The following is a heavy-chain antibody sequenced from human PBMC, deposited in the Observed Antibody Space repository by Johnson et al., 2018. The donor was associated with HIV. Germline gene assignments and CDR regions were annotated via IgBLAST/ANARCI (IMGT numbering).Heavy chain of an antibody. CDR2: ITWNSGSI. CDR3: ARASAATKGNAFDI. J-gene: IGHJ3*02. V-gene: IGHV3-9*01. D-gene: IGHD1-26*01. Sequence: VQLVESGGGLVQPGRSLRLSCAASGFTFDDYAIHWVRQAPGKGLEWVSGITWNSGSIGYADSVKGRFTISRDNAKNSLYLQMNSLRAEDTALYYCARASAATKGNAFDIWGQGTMVTVSS. CDR1: GFTFDDYA.